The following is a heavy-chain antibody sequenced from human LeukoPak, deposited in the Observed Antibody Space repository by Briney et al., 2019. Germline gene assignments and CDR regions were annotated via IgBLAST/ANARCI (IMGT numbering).Heavy chain of an antibody. CDR2: IKQDGSDK. CDR1: GFTFSGYW. J-gene: IGHJ6*04. V-gene: IGHV3-7*01. D-gene: IGHD1-1*01. Sequence: PGGSLRLSCAASGFTFSGYWMNWVRQAPGKGLEWVAKIKQDGSDKYYVDSVKGRITISRDNAKNSVYLEMNSLRVEDTAVYYCASSTGMDVWGKGTTVTVSS. CDR3: ASSTGMDV.